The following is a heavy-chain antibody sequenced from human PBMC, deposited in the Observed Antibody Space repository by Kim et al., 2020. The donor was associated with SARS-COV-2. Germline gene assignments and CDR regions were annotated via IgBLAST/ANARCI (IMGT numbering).Heavy chain of an antibody. Sequence: YAESVKGRFTISRDNSKNTLYLQLNSLRAEDTAVYYCAIVASKLRFLNFEYWGQGTLVTVSP. V-gene: IGHV3-23*01. J-gene: IGHJ4*02. D-gene: IGHD3-3*01. CDR3: AIVASKLRFLNFEY.